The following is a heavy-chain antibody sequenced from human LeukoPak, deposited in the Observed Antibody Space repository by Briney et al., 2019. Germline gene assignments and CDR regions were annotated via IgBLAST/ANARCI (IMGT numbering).Heavy chain of an antibody. D-gene: IGHD2/OR15-2a*01. V-gene: IGHV4-39*02. J-gene: IGHJ4*02. CDR1: GGSITSARYH. CDR3: AREIVSSVEY. CDR2: VYHSGTT. Sequence: SETLSLTCTVSGGSITSARYHWGWIRQPPGKGLEWIGSVYHSGTTYYNPSLRSRLTISVDTSRNQFSLKLSSVTAADTAVYHWAREIVSSVEYWGQGSLVTVSS.